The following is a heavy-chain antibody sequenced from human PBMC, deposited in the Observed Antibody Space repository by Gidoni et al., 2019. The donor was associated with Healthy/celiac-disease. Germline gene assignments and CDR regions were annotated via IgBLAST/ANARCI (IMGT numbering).Heavy chain of an antibody. CDR1: GGSISSYY. CDR2: IYYSGST. D-gene: IGHD1-26*01. V-gene: IGHV4-59*01. J-gene: IGHJ6*02. Sequence: QVQLQESGPGLVKPSETLSLTCTVSGGSISSYYWSWIRQPPGKGLEWIGYIYYSGSTNYNPSLKSRVTISVDTSKNQFSLKLSSVTAADTAVYYCARDREQPHQLGMDVWGQGTTVTVSS. CDR3: ARDREQPHQLGMDV.